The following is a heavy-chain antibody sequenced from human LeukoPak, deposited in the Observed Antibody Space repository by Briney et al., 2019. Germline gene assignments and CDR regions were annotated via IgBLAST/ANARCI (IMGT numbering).Heavy chain of an antibody. CDR1: GFTFSSYS. Sequence: GGSLRLSCAASGFTFSSYSMNWVRQAPGKGLEWVSSISSSSYIYYADSVKGRFTISRDNAKNSLYLQMNSLRAEDTAVYYCARSGTAAGTGFDYWGQGTLVTVSS. CDR3: ARSGTAAGTGFDY. CDR2: ISSSSYI. J-gene: IGHJ4*02. V-gene: IGHV3-21*01. D-gene: IGHD6-13*01.